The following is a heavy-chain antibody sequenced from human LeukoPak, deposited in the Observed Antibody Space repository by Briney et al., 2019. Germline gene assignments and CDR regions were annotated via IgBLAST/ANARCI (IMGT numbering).Heavy chain of an antibody. J-gene: IGHJ6*04. CDR2: ISGSGGRT. V-gene: IGHV3-23*01. D-gene: IGHD3-10*02. CDR1: GFTFSSYG. CDR3: AELGITMIGGV. Sequence: GGSLRLSCAASGFTFSSYGMSWVRQAPGKGLEWVSGISGSGGRTYFADSVKGRFTISRDNSKNTLYLQMNSLRAEDTAVYYCAELGITMIGGVWGKGTTVTISS.